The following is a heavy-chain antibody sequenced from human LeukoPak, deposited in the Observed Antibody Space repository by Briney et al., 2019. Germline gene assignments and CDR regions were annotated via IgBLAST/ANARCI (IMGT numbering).Heavy chain of an antibody. CDR3: ASPQGSYRYTFGWFDP. Sequence: GESLKISCKGSGYSFTSYWIGWVRQMPGKGLEWMGIIYPGDSDTRYSPSFQGQVTISADKSISTAYLQWSSLKASDTAMYYCASPQGSYRYTFGWFDPWGQGTLVTVSS. V-gene: IGHV5-51*01. D-gene: IGHD3-16*02. CDR2: IYPGDSDT. CDR1: GYSFTSYW. J-gene: IGHJ5*02.